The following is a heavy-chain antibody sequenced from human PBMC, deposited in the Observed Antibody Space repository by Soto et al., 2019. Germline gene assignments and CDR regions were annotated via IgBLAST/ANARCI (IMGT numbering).Heavy chain of an antibody. CDR2: INTYNANT. CDR3: ARDLLYSTRSTVRFDI. CDR1: GYTFTNYG. Sequence: VQLVQSGVEVKKPGASVKVSCKASGYTFTNYGISWVRQAPGQGLEWMGWINTYNANTNYAQKVQGRVTLPTETSTSTAYMELRSLRPADTAVYYCARDLLYSTRSTVRFDIWGQGTMLTVSS. J-gene: IGHJ3*02. V-gene: IGHV1-18*01. D-gene: IGHD6-13*01.